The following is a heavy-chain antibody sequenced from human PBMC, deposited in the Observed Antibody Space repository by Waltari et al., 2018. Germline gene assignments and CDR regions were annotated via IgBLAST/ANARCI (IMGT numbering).Heavy chain of an antibody. CDR1: GFSVSTNGVA. D-gene: IGHD3-10*01. CDR2: IYWDDDK. Sequence: QITLTESGPTLVKPTQTLTLTCTLSGFSVSTNGVAVAWLRHPPGEALECLSLIYWDDDKIYSPSLKSRLTITKDTYKHQVVLTLTNMDPVDTSTYYCAHFNYRSVRYFHHWGQGTLVTVSS. CDR3: AHFNYRSVRYFHH. V-gene: IGHV2-5*02. J-gene: IGHJ1*01.